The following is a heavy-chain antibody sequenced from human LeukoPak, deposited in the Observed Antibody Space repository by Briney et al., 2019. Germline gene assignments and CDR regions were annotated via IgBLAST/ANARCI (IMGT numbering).Heavy chain of an antibody. CDR3: VRGGPYGDYDAY. CDR1: GFTSSDYY. J-gene: IGHJ4*02. D-gene: IGHD4-17*01. CDR2: ISSGSSST. Sequence: GGSLRLSCAVSGFTSSDYYMSWIRQAPGKGMECVSYISSGSSSTNYADSVRGRFTISRDNAKNSLYLQMNSLRAEDTAVYYCVRGGPYGDYDAYWGQGTLVTVSS. V-gene: IGHV3-11*06.